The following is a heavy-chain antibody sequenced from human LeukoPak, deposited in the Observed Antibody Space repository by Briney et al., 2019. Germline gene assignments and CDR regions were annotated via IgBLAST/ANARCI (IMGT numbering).Heavy chain of an antibody. CDR1: GFTFDDYA. Sequence: GRSLRLSCAASGFTFDDYAMHWVRQAPGKGLEWVSGISWNSGSIGYADSVKGRFTISRDNAKNSLYLQMNSLRAEDTALYYCAKGIAAADPFDYWGQGTLVTVSS. CDR2: ISWNSGSI. V-gene: IGHV3-9*01. D-gene: IGHD6-13*01. CDR3: AKGIAAADPFDY. J-gene: IGHJ4*02.